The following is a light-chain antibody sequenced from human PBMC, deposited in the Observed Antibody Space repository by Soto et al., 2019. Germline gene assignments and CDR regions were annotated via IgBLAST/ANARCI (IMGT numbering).Light chain of an antibody. V-gene: IGKV3-15*01. Sequence: EIVMTQSPATLSVSPGERATLSCRASQSVSNNLAWYQQKPGQAPRLLIYGASTRATGIPARFSGSGSGTEFTLTISSRQSEDFAVYYCQQYNYWPPATFGQGTKLEIK. J-gene: IGKJ2*01. CDR2: GAS. CDR3: QQYNYWPPAT. CDR1: QSVSNN.